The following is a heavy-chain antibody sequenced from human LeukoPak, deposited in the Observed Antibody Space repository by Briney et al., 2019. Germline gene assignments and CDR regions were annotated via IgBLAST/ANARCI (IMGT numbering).Heavy chain of an antibody. CDR1: GFTFSSYW. D-gene: IGHD3-10*01. CDR2: FYSGGST. J-gene: IGHJ4*02. V-gene: IGHV3-66*02. Sequence: GGSLRLSCAASGFTFSSYWMNWVRQAPGKGLEWVSVFYSGGSTYYADSVKGRFTISRDNCKNTLYLQMNSLRAEDTAVYYCARGSGRHFDYWGQGTLVTVSS. CDR3: ARGSGRHFDY.